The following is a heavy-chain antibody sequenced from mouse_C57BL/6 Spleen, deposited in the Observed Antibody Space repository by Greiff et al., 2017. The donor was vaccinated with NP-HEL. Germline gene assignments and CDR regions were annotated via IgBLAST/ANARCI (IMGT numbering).Heavy chain of an antibody. V-gene: IGHV1-54*01. Sequence: VQLQESGAELVRPGTSVKVSCKASGYAFTNYLIEWVKQRPGQGLEWIGVINPGSGGTNYNEKFKGKATLTADKSSSTAYMQLSSLTSEDSAVYFCARQGYYGSSRYAMDYWGQGTSVTVSS. CDR1: GYAFTNYL. CDR2: INPGSGGT. D-gene: IGHD1-1*01. J-gene: IGHJ4*01. CDR3: ARQGYYGSSRYAMDY.